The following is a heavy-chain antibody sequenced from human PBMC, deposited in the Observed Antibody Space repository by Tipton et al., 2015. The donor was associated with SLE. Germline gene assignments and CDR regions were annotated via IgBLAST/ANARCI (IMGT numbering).Heavy chain of an antibody. D-gene: IGHD6-6*01. CDR3: ARGGCSSCWFDP. CDR2: IYLSGLT. Sequence: TLSLTCTVSGHSISSGDYYWTWIRQLPGMGLEWIGFIYLSGLTSYNPSLNNRVSISVDTSKSQFPLKLTSVTAADTAVYYCARGGCSSCWFDPWGQGTLVTVSS. V-gene: IGHV4-31*03. J-gene: IGHJ5*02. CDR1: GHSISSGDYY.